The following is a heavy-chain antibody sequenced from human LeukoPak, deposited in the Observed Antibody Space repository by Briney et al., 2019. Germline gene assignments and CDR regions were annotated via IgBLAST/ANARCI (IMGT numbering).Heavy chain of an antibody. CDR3: ARSASGGSGVLDY. CDR1: GGSISSYY. D-gene: IGHD2-15*01. V-gene: IGHV4-4*07. CDR2: MYVSGTT. Sequence: SETLSLTCTVSGGSISSYYWTWVRQPAGKGLEWIGRMYVSGTTNYNPSLKSRVTMSVDTSKNQFSLKLTSVTAADTAVYYCARSASGGSGVLDYWGQGTLVTVSS. J-gene: IGHJ4*02.